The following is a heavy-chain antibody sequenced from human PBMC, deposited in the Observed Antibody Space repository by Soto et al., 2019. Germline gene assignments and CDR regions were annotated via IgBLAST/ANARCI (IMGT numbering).Heavy chain of an antibody. CDR2: INAGNGNT. CDR3: AIVECNYGRGGSCYYVDY. V-gene: IGHV1-3*01. Sequence: GASVKVSCKASGYTFTSYAMHWVRQAPGQRLEWMGWINAGNGNTKYSQKFQGRFTITRDTSASTAYMELSSLRSEDTTVYYCAIVECNYGRGGSCYYVDYWCQCIVVTVSA. D-gene: IGHD2-15*01. CDR1: GYTFTSYA. J-gene: IGHJ4*02.